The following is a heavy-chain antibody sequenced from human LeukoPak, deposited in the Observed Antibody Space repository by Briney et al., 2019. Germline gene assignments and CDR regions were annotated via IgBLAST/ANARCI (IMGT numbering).Heavy chain of an antibody. CDR3: ARETATTETFDY. J-gene: IGHJ4*02. Sequence: GGSLRLSCAASGFTFDDCGMSWVRQAPGKGLEWVSGINWNGGSTGYADSVKGRFTISRDNSKNTLYVQMSSLRPEDTAVYFCARETATTETFDYWGQGTLVTVSS. CDR1: GFTFDDCG. D-gene: IGHD5-24*01. V-gene: IGHV3-20*04. CDR2: INWNGGST.